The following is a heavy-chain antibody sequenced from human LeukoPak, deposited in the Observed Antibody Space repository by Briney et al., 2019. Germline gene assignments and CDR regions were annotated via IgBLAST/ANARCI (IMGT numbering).Heavy chain of an antibody. D-gene: IGHD1-26*01. Sequence: GESLKISCKCAGYSFTSYWIGWVRPMPGEGVELMGIIYPGDSDTRYSPSFQGQVTISADKSISTAYLQRSSLKASDTAMYYCARSQSSGSYWDYWGQGTLVTVSS. V-gene: IGHV5-51*01. CDR1: GYSFTSYW. CDR3: ARSQSSGSYWDY. J-gene: IGHJ4*02. CDR2: IYPGDSDT.